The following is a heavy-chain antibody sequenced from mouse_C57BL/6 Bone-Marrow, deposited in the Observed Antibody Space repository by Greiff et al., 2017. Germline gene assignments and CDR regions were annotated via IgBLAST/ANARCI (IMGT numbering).Heavy chain of an antibody. CDR3: ARDGYYGSSYYFDY. J-gene: IGHJ2*01. CDR2: IDPSDSYT. Sequence: QVQLQQPGAELVKPGASVKLSCKASGYTFTSYWMQWVKQRPGQGLEWIGVIDPSDSYTNYNQKFKGKATLTVDTSSSTAYMQLSSLTSEDSAVYYCARDGYYGSSYYFDYWGQGTTLTVSS. CDR1: GYTFTSYW. V-gene: IGHV1-50*01. D-gene: IGHD1-1*01.